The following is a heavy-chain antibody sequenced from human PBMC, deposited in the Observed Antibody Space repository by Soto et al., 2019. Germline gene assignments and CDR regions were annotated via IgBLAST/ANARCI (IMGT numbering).Heavy chain of an antibody. CDR3: ASVDNLSQYYYYYYYMDV. J-gene: IGHJ6*03. CDR2: IYYSGST. V-gene: IGHV4-39*01. D-gene: IGHD5-12*01. CDR1: GGSISSSSYY. Sequence: SETLSLTCTVSGGSISSSSYYWGWIRQPPGKGLEWIGSIYYSGSTYYNPSLKSRVTISVDTSKNQFSLKLSSVTAADTAVYYCASVDNLSQYYYYYYYMDVWGKGTTVTVSS.